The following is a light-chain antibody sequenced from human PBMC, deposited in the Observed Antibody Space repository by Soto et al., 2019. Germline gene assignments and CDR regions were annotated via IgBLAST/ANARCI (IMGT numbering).Light chain of an antibody. CDR3: HQYDSWT. CDR1: QSVSSY. J-gene: IGKJ1*01. CDR2: GAS. V-gene: IGKV3-20*01. Sequence: EIVLTQSPATLSLSPGERATLFCRASQSVSSYLAWYQQKPGQAPRLLIYGASSRATGIPDRFSGSGSGTDFTLTISRLEPEDFAVYYCHQYDSWTFGQGTKVDIK.